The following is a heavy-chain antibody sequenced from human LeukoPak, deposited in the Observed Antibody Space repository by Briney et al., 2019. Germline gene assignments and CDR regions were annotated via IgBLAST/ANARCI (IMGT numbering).Heavy chain of an antibody. CDR1: GGSVSSGTYY. CDR3: ARGTNYYGSGDY. D-gene: IGHD3-10*01. J-gene: IGHJ4*02. V-gene: IGHV4-61*01. CDR2: IYYTGNT. Sequence: SGPTLVKPSETLSLTYTVSGGSVSSGTYYWSWIRQPPGKGLEWIGHIYYTGNTHYVPSLKSRVTMSVDTPKNQFSLKLTSVTAADTAVYYCARGTNYYGSGDYWGQGTLVTVSS.